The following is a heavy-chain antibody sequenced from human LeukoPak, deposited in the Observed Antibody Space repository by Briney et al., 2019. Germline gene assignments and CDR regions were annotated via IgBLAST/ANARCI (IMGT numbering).Heavy chain of an antibody. J-gene: IGHJ4*02. CDR3: ARGPLGIDIHYYFDY. CDR1: GYTFTSYY. D-gene: IGHD7-27*01. Sequence: GASVKVSCKASGYTFTSYYMHWVRQAPGQGREWMGIINPSGGSTSYAQKFQGRVTMTRDTSTSTVYMELSSLRSEDTAVYYCARGPLGIDIHYYFDYWGQGTLVTVSS. CDR2: INPSGGST. V-gene: IGHV1-46*03.